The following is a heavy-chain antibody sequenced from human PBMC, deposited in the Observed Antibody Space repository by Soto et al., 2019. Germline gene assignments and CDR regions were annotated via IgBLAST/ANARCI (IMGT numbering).Heavy chain of an antibody. V-gene: IGHV4-59*01. CDR3: ARDLVVPAAIGWFDP. D-gene: IGHD2-2*01. Sequence: SETLSLTCTVSGGSIRGYDWSWIRKPPGKGLEWIGYIYYSGSTNYNPSLKSRVTISVDTSKNQFSLKLSSVTAADTAVYYCARDLVVPAAIGWFDPWGQGTLVTVSS. CDR1: GGSIRGYD. J-gene: IGHJ5*02. CDR2: IYYSGST.